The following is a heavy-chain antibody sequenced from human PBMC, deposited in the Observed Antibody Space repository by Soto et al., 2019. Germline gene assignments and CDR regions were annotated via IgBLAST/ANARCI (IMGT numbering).Heavy chain of an antibody. D-gene: IGHD2-21*02. V-gene: IGHV3-23*01. CDR2: ISGSGGST. J-gene: IGHJ4*02. CDR3: AKSPRPYYCGGDCSGY. CDR1: GFTFSSYA. Sequence: PGGSLRLSCAASGFTFSSYAMSWVRQAPGKGLEWVSAISGSGGSTYYADSVKGRFTISRDNSKNTLYLQMNSLRAGDTALYYCAKSPRPYYCGGDCSGYWGQGTLVTAPQ.